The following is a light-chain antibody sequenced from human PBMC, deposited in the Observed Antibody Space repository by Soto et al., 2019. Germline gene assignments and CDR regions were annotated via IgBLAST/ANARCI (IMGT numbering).Light chain of an antibody. CDR2: HNN. V-gene: IGLV1-44*01. Sequence: QSVVTQPPSASGTPGQRVTISCSGSSSNVGSNTVDWYQLLPGTAPKLLIYHNNQRPSGVPDRLSGSKSGTSASLATSGLQSEDEADYYCAVWDDTLKAVVFGGGTKVTVL. J-gene: IGLJ2*01. CDR1: SSNVGSNT. CDR3: AVWDDTLKAVV.